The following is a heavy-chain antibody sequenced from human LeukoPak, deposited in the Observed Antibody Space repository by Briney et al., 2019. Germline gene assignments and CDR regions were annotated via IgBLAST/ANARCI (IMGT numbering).Heavy chain of an antibody. D-gene: IGHD1-26*01. Sequence: PGGSLRLSCAASGFTFDDYGMSWVRQAPGKGLEWVSGIYWNGGSTGYADSVKGRFTISRDNAKNSLYLQMNSLRAEDTALYYCARERSDSWGSYYGALDYWGQGTLVTVSS. CDR1: GFTFDDYG. CDR2: IYWNGGST. CDR3: ARERSDSWGSYYGALDY. J-gene: IGHJ4*02. V-gene: IGHV3-20*04.